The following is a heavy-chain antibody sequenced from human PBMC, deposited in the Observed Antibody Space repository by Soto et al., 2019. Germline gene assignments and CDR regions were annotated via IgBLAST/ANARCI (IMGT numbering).Heavy chain of an antibody. V-gene: IGHV3-33*01. CDR2: IWYDGSNK. D-gene: IGHD2-8*01. CDR1: GVHFSSYG. CDR3: ARGVERYCTNGVCYPRDYYYYYGMDV. J-gene: IGHJ6*02. Sequence: GGSLRLPSAASGVHFSSYGMHWVRQAPGKGLEWVAVIWYDGSNKYYADSVKGRFTISRDNSKNTLYLQMNSLRAEDTAVYYCARGVERYCTNGVCYPRDYYYYYGMDVWGQGTTVTVS.